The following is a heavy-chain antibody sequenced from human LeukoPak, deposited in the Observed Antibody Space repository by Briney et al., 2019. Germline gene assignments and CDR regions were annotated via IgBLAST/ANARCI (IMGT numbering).Heavy chain of an antibody. D-gene: IGHD1-26*01. Sequence: GGPLRLSCAASGFPFSNYWMHWVRQAPGKGLVWVSRINRDGLNTSYADSVKGRFTISRDNSKNTLYLQMNSLRAEDTAVYYCVGGAVGATVSAFDSWGQGTMVTVSS. J-gene: IGHJ3*02. CDR1: GFPFSNYW. CDR3: VGGAVGATVSAFDS. V-gene: IGHV3-74*01. CDR2: INRDGLNT.